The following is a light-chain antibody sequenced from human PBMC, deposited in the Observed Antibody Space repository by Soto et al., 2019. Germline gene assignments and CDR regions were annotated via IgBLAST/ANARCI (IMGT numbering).Light chain of an antibody. J-gene: IGLJ3*02. CDR2: EVS. Sequence: QSALTQPASVSGSPGQSITISCTGTSSDVGGYNYVSWYQQHPGKAPKFIIYEVSNRPSGVSDRFSGSKSGNTASLIISGLQAEDEADYYCSSYTTSSTLAVFGGGTKVTVL. CDR1: SSDVGGYNY. V-gene: IGLV2-14*01. CDR3: SSYTTSSTLAV.